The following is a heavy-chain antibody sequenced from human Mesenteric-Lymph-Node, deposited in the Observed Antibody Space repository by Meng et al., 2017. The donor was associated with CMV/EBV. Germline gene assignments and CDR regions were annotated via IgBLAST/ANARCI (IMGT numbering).Heavy chain of an antibody. CDR1: GFTFSSYE. CDR2: ITASSGYI. Sequence: GGSLRLSCAASGFTFSSYEMNWVRQAPGKGLEWVSSITASSGYIYYTDSVKGRFTISRDNAKNSLYLQMNSLRGEDTAMHYCATDREGENYWGQGTLVTVSS. CDR3: ATDREGENY. D-gene: IGHD2-21*01. V-gene: IGHV3-21*01. J-gene: IGHJ4*02.